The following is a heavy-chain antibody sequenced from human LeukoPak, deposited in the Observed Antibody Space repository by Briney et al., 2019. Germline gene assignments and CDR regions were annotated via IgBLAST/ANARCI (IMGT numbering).Heavy chain of an antibody. D-gene: IGHD1-26*01. CDR3: ARDRSSYGSYDY. CDR1: GFTFSSYS. CDR2: ISSSSSYI. V-gene: IGHV3-21*01. J-gene: IGHJ4*02. Sequence: GGSLRLSCAASGFTFSSYSMNWVRQAPGKGLEWVSSISSSSSYIYYADSVKGRFTISRDNAKNSLYLQMNSLRAEDTAVYYCARDRSSYGSYDYWGQGTLVTVSS.